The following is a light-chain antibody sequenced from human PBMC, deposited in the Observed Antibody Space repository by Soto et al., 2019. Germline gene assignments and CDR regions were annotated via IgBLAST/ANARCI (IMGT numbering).Light chain of an antibody. CDR1: SSDVQGYNY. Sequence: QSVLTQPPSASGSPGQSVTISGTGTSSDVQGYNYISWYQQYPGRAPKLLIYEVTKRPSGVPDRFSGSKSGNTASLTVSGLQAEDEADYYCSSYAASNNFYFVFGGGTKVTVL. CDR2: EVT. V-gene: IGLV2-8*01. J-gene: IGLJ3*02. CDR3: SSYAASNNFYFV.